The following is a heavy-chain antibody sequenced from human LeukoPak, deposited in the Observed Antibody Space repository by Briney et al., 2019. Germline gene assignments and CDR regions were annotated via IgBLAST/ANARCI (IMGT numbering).Heavy chain of an antibody. CDR3: ASTRIAAAGAPAYYFDN. J-gene: IGHJ4*02. V-gene: IGHV4-31*03. D-gene: IGHD6-13*01. Sequence: ASETLSLTCTVSGDSISSRGYYWSWLRQPPGKGLEWIDYIYYSGSTYYNPSPKSRLTLSVDTSKNQFSLKVNSVTAADTAVYYCASTRIAAAGAPAYYFDNWGQGTQVTVSS. CDR2: IYYSGST. CDR1: GDSISSRGYY.